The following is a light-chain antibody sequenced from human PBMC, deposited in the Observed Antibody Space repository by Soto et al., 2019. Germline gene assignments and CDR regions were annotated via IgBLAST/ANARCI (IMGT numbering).Light chain of an antibody. CDR2: GAS. CDR1: QIVTSTY. Sequence: EIVLTQSPGTLSLSPGERATLSCRASQIVTSTYLAWYQQKPGQAPRLLIFGASSRATGIPDRFSGSGSGTDFTLTISRLEPDDLAVYYCQQYGSSPLPFGPGTKVDFK. V-gene: IGKV3-20*01. J-gene: IGKJ3*01. CDR3: QQYGSSPLP.